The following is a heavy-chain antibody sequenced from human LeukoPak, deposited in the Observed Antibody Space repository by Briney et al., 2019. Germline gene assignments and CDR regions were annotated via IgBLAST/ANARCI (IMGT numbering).Heavy chain of an antibody. Sequence: SETLSLTCAVYGGSFSGYYWSWIRQPPGKGLEWIGEINHSGSTNYNPSLKSRVTISVDTSKNQFSLKLSSVTAADTAVYYCARFRSYYGSGDFDYWGQGTLVTVSS. CDR1: GGSFSGYY. V-gene: IGHV4-34*01. CDR3: ARFRSYYGSGDFDY. J-gene: IGHJ4*02. D-gene: IGHD3-10*01. CDR2: INHSGST.